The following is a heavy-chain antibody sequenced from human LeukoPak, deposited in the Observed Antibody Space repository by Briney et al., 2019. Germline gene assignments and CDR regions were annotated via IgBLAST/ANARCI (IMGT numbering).Heavy chain of an antibody. V-gene: IGHV1-8*01. J-gene: IGHJ4*02. CDR3: ARGPSAGISVAADY. Sequence: ASVKVFCKASGYTFTSYDINWVRQATGQGLEWMGWVNPNSGNTGYAQKFQGRVTMTRNTSISTAYMELSSLTSEDTALYYCARGPSAGISVAADYWGRGTLVTVSS. CDR2: VNPNSGNT. CDR1: GYTFTSYD. D-gene: IGHD6-19*01.